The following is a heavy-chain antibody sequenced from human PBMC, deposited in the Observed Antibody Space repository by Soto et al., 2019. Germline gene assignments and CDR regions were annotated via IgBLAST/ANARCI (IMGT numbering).Heavy chain of an antibody. D-gene: IGHD3-22*01. J-gene: IGHJ4*02. Sequence: SETLSLTCTVSGGSISSYYWSWIRQPAGKGLEWIGRIYTSGSTNYNPSLKSRVTMSVDTSKSQFSLKLSSVTAADTAVYYCARASRVYYYDSSGYYYFDYWGQGTLVTVSS. CDR2: IYTSGST. CDR3: ARASRVYYYDSSGYYYFDY. V-gene: IGHV4-4*07. CDR1: GGSISSYY.